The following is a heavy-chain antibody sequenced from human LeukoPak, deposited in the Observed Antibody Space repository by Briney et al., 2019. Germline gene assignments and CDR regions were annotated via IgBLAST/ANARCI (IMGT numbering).Heavy chain of an antibody. CDR2: IKQDGSEK. J-gene: IGHJ4*02. Sequence: PGGSLRLSCAASGFTFSSYWMSWVRQAPGKGLEWVANIKQDGSEKYYVDSVKGRFTISRDNAKNSLYLQVNSLRAEDTAVYYCARGRVDYYDSSGYYYVDYFDYWGQGTLVTVSS. V-gene: IGHV3-7*01. CDR1: GFTFSSYW. D-gene: IGHD3-22*01. CDR3: ARGRVDYYDSSGYYYVDYFDY.